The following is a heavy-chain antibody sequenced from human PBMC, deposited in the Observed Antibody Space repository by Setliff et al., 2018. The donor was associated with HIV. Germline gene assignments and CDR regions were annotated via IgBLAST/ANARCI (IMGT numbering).Heavy chain of an antibody. D-gene: IGHD1-26*01. Sequence: SETLSLTCTVSGDPINSHYWSWIRQPPGEGLEWIGHISYNEFTNYNPSLKSRVTISLDTSKKHFSLDLYSVTAADTAVYYCARDHNSGTLHAFDLWGQGTKVTVSS. CDR3: ARDHNSGTLHAFDL. CDR2: ISYNEFT. V-gene: IGHV4-59*11. J-gene: IGHJ3*01. CDR1: GDPINSHY.